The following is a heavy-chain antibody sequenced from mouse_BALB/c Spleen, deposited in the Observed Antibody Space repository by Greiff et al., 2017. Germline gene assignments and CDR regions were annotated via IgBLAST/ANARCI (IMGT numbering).Heavy chain of an antibody. CDR2: INPSTGYT. J-gene: IGHJ4*01. V-gene: IGHV1-7*01. CDR3: ARGGGAMDY. CDR1: GYTFTSYW. Sequence: VQLHQSGAELAKPGASVKMSCKASGYTFTSYWMHWVKQRPGQGLEWIGYINPSTGYTEYNQKFKDKATLTADKSSSTAYMQLSSLTSEDSAVYYCARGGGAMDYWGQGTSVTVSS.